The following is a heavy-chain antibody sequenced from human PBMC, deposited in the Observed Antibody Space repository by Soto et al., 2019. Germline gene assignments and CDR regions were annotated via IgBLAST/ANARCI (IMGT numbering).Heavy chain of an antibody. CDR2: IYYSGST. Sequence: QLQLQESGPGLVKPSETLSLTCTVSGGSISSSSYYWGWIRQPPGKGLEWIGSIYYSGSTYYNPSLKSRVTISVDTSKNQFSLKLSSVTAADTAVYYCANPGYSSGRYTDAFDIWGQGTMVTVSS. CDR3: ANPGYSSGRYTDAFDI. D-gene: IGHD6-19*01. J-gene: IGHJ3*02. V-gene: IGHV4-39*01. CDR1: GGSISSSSYY.